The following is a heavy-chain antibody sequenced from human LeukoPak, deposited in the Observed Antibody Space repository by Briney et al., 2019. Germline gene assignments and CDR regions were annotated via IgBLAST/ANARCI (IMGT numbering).Heavy chain of an antibody. J-gene: IGHJ4*02. CDR1: GFTVTSNY. V-gene: IGHV3-66*02. D-gene: IGHD2-2*01. CDR2: IYSGGRT. Sequence: GGSLRLSCVASGFTVTSNYMTWVRQAPGKGLEWVSIIYSGGRTYYADSVKGRFTISRDNSKNTLYLQMNSLRAEDTAVYYCARVKGSSTFDYWGQGTLVTVSS. CDR3: ARVKGSSTFDY.